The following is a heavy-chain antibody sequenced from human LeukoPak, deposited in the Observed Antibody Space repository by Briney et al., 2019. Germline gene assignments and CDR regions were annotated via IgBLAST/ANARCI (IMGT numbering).Heavy chain of an antibody. CDR1: GGSFSGYY. CDR3: ARREQLVLY. CDR2: INHSGST. D-gene: IGHD6-13*01. Sequence: SETLSLTCAVYGGSFSGYYWSWIRQPPGKGLEWIGEINHSGSTDYNPSLKSRVTISIDKSKNHFSLKLTSVTAADTAVYYCARREQLVLYWGQGTLVTVSS. V-gene: IGHV4-34*01. J-gene: IGHJ4*02.